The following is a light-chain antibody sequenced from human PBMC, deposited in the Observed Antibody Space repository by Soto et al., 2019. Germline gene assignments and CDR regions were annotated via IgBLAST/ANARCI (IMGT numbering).Light chain of an antibody. J-gene: IGKJ4*01. V-gene: IGKV3-15*01. CDR2: DAS. Sequence: EIVLTQSPATLSVSPGDRATLSCRAGQSVSSDLAWFQQKPGQAPRFLIYDASTRATGIPARFSGSGSETDFTLTISSLQSEDFAIYYCQQYNNWPLTFGGGTKVEIK. CDR3: QQYNNWPLT. CDR1: QSVSSD.